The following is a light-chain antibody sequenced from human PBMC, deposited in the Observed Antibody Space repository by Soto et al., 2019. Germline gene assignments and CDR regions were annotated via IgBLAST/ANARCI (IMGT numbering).Light chain of an antibody. V-gene: IGKV1-27*01. CDR2: ETS. CDR3: QRYNTAPFP. Sequence: IQMTQSPSSLSAAVGDRVTISCRASQGSNVYLAWYQQKPGKAPNLLIYETSKLQSGVPSRFSGSGSGTDFTLTISSLQPEDVATYYCQRYNTAPFPFGPGTKLEI. CDR1: QGSNVY. J-gene: IGKJ2*01.